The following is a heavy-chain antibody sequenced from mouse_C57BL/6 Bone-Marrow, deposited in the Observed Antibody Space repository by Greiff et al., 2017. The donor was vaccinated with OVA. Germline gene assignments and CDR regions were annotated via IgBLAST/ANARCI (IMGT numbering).Heavy chain of an antibody. Sequence: DVMLVESGEGLVKPGGSLKLSCAASGFTFSSYAMSWVRQTPEKRLEWVAYISSGGDYIYYADTVKGRFTISRDNARNTLYLQMSSLKSEDTAMYYCTRVSNWAWFAYWGQGTLVTVSA. V-gene: IGHV5-9-1*02. CDR1: GFTFSSYA. D-gene: IGHD4-1*01. CDR2: ISSGGDYI. J-gene: IGHJ3*01. CDR3: TRVSNWAWFAY.